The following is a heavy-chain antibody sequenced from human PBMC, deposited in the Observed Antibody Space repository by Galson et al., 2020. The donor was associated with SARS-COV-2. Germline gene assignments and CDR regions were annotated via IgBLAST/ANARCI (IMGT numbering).Heavy chain of an antibody. CDR2: INHSGST. J-gene: IGHJ5*02. CDR1: GGSFSGYY. Sequence: SETLSLTCAVYGGSFSGYYWSWIRQPPGKGLEWIGEINHSGSTNYNPSLKSRVTISVDTSKNQFSLKLSSVTAADTAVYYCARGTEHIVVVVAATLWFDPWGQGTLVTVSS. CDR3: ARGTEHIVVVVAATLWFDP. D-gene: IGHD2-15*01. V-gene: IGHV4-34*01.